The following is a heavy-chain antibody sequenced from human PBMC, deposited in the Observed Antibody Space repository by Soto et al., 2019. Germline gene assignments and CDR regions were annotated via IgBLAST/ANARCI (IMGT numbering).Heavy chain of an antibody. D-gene: IGHD3-22*01. CDR1: GYSISSGYY. CDR2: IYHSGST. J-gene: IGHJ5*02. V-gene: IGHV4-38-2*01. Sequence: SETLSLTCAVSGYSISSGYYLGWIRQPPGKGLEWIGSIYHSGSTYYNPSLKSRVTISVDTSKSQFSLKLSSVTAADTAVYYCARYYYDSSGYYQGDDNWFDPWGQGTLVTVSS. CDR3: ARYYYDSSGYYQGDDNWFDP.